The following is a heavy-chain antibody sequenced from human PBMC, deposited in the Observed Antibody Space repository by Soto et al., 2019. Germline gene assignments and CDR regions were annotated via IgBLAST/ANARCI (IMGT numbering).Heavy chain of an antibody. Sequence: EVQLVESGGGLVKPGGSLRLSGAASGFTFSSYSMNWVRQAPGKGLDWVLSISSSSSYIYYADSVKGRFTISRDNPKNSLNLQMSSLSAEATAVYYCASHPGIAVACTRGGCYWGQGTLVTFSS. V-gene: IGHV3-21*01. J-gene: IGHJ4*02. CDR3: ASHPGIAVACTRGGCY. CDR1: GFTFSSYS. D-gene: IGHD6-19*01. CDR2: ISSSSSYI.